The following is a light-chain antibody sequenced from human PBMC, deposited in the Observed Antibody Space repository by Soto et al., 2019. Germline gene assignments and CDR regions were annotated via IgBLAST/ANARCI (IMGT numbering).Light chain of an antibody. V-gene: IGKV1-39*01. Sequence: DIQMTQSPSSLSASVGDRVTITCRASQSITTFLNWYQQKPGNAPDLLLCAASSLQRGVPSSFSGSESGTHLAINITGLQPEDFAICYCQQTYVSPWTFGQATQVEFK. CDR2: AAS. J-gene: IGKJ1*01. CDR3: QQTYVSPWT. CDR1: QSITTF.